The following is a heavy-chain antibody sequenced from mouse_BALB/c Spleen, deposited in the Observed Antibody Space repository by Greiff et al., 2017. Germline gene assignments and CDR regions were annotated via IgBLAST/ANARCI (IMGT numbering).Heavy chain of an antibody. CDR3: ARRGGNPSMDY. V-gene: IGHV1-7*01. D-gene: IGHD2-1*01. CDR2: INPSTGYT. J-gene: IGHJ4*01. Sequence: VQLQQSGAELAKPGASVKMSCKASGYTFTSYWMHWVKQRPGQGLEWIGYINPSTGYTEYNQKFKDKATLTADKSSSTAYMQLSSLTSEDSAVYYCARRGGNPSMDYWGQGTSVTVSS. CDR1: GYTFTSYW.